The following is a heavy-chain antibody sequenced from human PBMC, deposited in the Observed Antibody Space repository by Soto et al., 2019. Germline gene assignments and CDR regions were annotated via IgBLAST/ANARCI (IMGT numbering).Heavy chain of an antibody. Sequence: ASVKVSCKASGGTFSSDAISWVRQAPGQGLEWMGGVIPIFGTANYAQKFQGRVTITADESTSTADMELSSLRSEDTAVYYCSRGTLRYFDWLPRGDAFDILG. V-gene: IGHV1-69*13. CDR2: VIPIFGTA. J-gene: IGHJ3*02. CDR3: SRGTLRYFDWLPRGDAFDI. D-gene: IGHD3-9*01. CDR1: GGTFSSDA.